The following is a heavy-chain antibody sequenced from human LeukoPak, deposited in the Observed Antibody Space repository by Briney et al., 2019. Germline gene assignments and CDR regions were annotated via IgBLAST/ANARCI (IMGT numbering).Heavy chain of an antibody. V-gene: IGHV3-21*01. CDR3: ARDLLWFGELSRPYYFDY. CDR2: ISSSSSSYI. J-gene: IGHJ4*02. D-gene: IGHD3-10*01. Sequence: GGSLRLSCAASGFTFSSYSMNWVRQAPGKGLEWVSSISSSSSSYIYYADSVKGRFTISRDNAKNSLYLQMNSLRAEDTAVYYCARDLLWFGELSRPYYFDYWGQGTLVTVSS. CDR1: GFTFSSYS.